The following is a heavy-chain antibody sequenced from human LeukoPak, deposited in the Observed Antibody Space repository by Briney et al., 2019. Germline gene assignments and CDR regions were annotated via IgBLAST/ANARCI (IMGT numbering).Heavy chain of an antibody. CDR3: ARDRVRYYYDSSGYYFLDY. J-gene: IGHJ4*02. Sequence: ASVKVSCTVSGYTLTELSMHWVRQAPGKGLEWMGGFDPQDGETIYAQKFQGRVTMTEDTSTDTAYMELSSLRSDDTAVYYCARDRVRYYYDSSGYYFLDYWGQGTLVTVSS. CDR2: FDPQDGET. D-gene: IGHD3-22*01. CDR1: GYTLTELS. V-gene: IGHV1-24*01.